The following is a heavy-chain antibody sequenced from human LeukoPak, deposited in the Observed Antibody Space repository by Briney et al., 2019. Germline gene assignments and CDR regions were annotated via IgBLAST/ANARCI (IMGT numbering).Heavy chain of an antibody. Sequence: GGSLRLSCAASGFTLSAYSMNWVRQAPGKGLEWVSSISTLSYIYYVDSVKGRFTISRDNAKNSLYLQMNSLRAEDTAVYYCARVGPGELPFDYWGQGTLVTVSS. CDR3: ARVGPGELPFDY. D-gene: IGHD1-26*01. J-gene: IGHJ4*02. CDR1: GFTLSAYS. CDR2: ISTLSYI. V-gene: IGHV3-21*01.